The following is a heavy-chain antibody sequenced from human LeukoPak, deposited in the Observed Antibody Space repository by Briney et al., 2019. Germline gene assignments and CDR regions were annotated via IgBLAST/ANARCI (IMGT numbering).Heavy chain of an antibody. Sequence: GGSLRLSCVASGFIFSFYPMLWVRQAPGKGLEYVSVVSGEGGTTYYTKSVKGRFTISRDNSKNSLYLKINSLRAEDTAVYYCAREITGTPFDYWGQGTLVTASS. CDR2: VSGEGGTT. CDR3: AREITGTPFDY. J-gene: IGHJ4*02. D-gene: IGHD1-7*01. V-gene: IGHV3-64*01. CDR1: GFIFSFYP.